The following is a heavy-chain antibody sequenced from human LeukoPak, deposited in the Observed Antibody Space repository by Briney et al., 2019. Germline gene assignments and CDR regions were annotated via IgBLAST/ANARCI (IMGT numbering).Heavy chain of an antibody. D-gene: IGHD5-12*01. CDR1: GFTFSTYW. Sequence: GGSLRLSCAASGFTFSTYWMSWVRQAPGKGLEWVANIKQDGSEKYYVDSVKGRFTISRDNAKNSLYLQMNSLRAEDTAVYYCARAPYSGYDSYFDYWGQGTLVTVSS. J-gene: IGHJ4*02. CDR2: IKQDGSEK. CDR3: ARAPYSGYDSYFDY. V-gene: IGHV3-7*04.